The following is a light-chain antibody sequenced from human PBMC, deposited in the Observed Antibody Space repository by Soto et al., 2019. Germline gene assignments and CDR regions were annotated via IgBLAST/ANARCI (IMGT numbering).Light chain of an antibody. Sequence: QSVLTQPPSASGSPGQSVTISCTGSSSDVGGYNYVSWYQQHPGKAPKLIIYEVSKRPSGVPDRFSGSKSGNTASLTVSGLQSEDEADYHCSSHAGANKLVFGGGTKLTVL. J-gene: IGLJ2*01. CDR3: SSHAGANKLV. CDR2: EVS. V-gene: IGLV2-8*01. CDR1: SSDVGGYNY.